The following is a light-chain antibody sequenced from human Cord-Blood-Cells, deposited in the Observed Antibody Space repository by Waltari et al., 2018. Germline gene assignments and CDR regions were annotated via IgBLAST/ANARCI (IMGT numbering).Light chain of an antibody. Sequence: DIQMTQSPSTLSASVGDRVTITCRASQSSSSWLAWYQQKPGKAPKILIYKASSLESGVPSRFSGSGSGTEFTLPISSLQPDDFAVYYCQQRSNWPGTFGQGTKVEIK. CDR2: KAS. J-gene: IGKJ1*01. V-gene: IGKV1-5*03. CDR3: QQRSNWPGT. CDR1: QSSSSW.